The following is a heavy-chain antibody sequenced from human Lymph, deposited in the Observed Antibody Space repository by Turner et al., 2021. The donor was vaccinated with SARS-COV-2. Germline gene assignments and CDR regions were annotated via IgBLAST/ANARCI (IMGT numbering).Heavy chain of an antibody. V-gene: IGHV1-2*02. J-gene: IGHJ6*02. CDR2: INPNSGDT. Sequence: QVQLVQSGAEVKKPGASVKVSCKASGYTFTGHYMHWVRQAPGQGVGWMGWINPNSGDTNYAQKFQGRVTMTRDTSISTVYMELSRLRSDDTAVYYCARGASVTPDRYYYYYYGMDVWGQGTTVTVSS. CDR1: GYTFTGHY. D-gene: IGHD4-17*01. CDR3: ARGASVTPDRYYYYYYGMDV.